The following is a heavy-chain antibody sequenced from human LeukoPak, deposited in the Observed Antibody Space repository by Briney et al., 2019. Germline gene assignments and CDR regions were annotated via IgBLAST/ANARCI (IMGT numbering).Heavy chain of an antibody. CDR2: IFCRGNT. Sequence: PSETLSLTRMFSVGFMHNYYWSWIRPPPRKGLEGIGYIFCRGNTNYSPSLQSRVTMSVDTSKSPFSLKLSSVTAADTAVYYCARVGDTSSYYYFLDFWGQGTLVTVSS. D-gene: IGHD3-22*01. V-gene: IGHV4-59*08. CDR1: VGFMHNYY. CDR3: ARVGDTSSYYYFLDF. J-gene: IGHJ4*02.